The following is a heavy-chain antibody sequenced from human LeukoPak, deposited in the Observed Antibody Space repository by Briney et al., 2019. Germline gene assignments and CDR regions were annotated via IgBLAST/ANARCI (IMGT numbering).Heavy chain of an antibody. CDR1: GGTFSGYA. D-gene: IGHD6-19*01. Sequence: SVKVSCKASGGTFSGYAISWVRQAPGQGLEWMGRIIPILGIANYAQKFQGRVTITADKSTSTAYMELSSLRSEDTAVYYCASSSWYSSGWYEADYWGQGTLVTVSS. V-gene: IGHV1-69*04. J-gene: IGHJ4*02. CDR3: ASSSWYSSGWYEADY. CDR2: IIPILGIA.